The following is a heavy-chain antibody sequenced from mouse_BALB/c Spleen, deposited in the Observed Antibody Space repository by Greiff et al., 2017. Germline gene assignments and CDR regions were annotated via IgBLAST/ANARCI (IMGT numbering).Heavy chain of an antibody. CDR1: GYSITSDYA. CDR3: ARCVYWEDY. Sequence: EVQGVESGPGLVKPSQSLSLTCTVTGYSITSDYAWNWIRQFPGNKLEWLGYISYSGSNSYNPSLKIRITITRDTSKNQFFLQLNSVTTEDTATYCCARCVYWEDYWGQGTSVTVSS. V-gene: IGHV3-2*02. D-gene: IGHD2-3*01. CDR2: ISYSGSN. J-gene: IGHJ4*01.